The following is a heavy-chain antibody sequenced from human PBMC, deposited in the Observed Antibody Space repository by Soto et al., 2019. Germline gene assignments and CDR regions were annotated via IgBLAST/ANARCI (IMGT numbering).Heavy chain of an antibody. Sequence: QVQLVQSGAEVKKPGSSVKVSCKASGGTFSSYAISWVRQAPGQGLEWMGGIIPIFGTANYAQKFQGRVTITADKSTSTAYMELSSLRSEDTAVYYCARDRGILMTPHVRDYYYYGMDVWGQGTTVTVSS. CDR1: GGTFSSYA. CDR2: IIPIFGTA. V-gene: IGHV1-69*06. D-gene: IGHD3-9*01. CDR3: ARDRGILMTPHVRDYYYYGMDV. J-gene: IGHJ6*02.